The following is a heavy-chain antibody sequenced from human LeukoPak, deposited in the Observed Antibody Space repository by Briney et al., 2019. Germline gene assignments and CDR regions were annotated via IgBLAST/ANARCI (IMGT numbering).Heavy chain of an antibody. CDR2: INGDGSST. CDR3: ARDLELKYYHSSGYDY. V-gene: IGHV3-74*01. Sequence: QPGRSLRLSCAASGYTFSYYVMHWVRQDPGKGLVWVSRINGDGSSTSYADSVKGRFTISRDNAKNTLYLQMNSLRAEDTAVYYCARDLELKYYHSSGYDYWGQGTPVTVSS. D-gene: IGHD3-22*01. CDR1: GYTFSYYV. J-gene: IGHJ4*02.